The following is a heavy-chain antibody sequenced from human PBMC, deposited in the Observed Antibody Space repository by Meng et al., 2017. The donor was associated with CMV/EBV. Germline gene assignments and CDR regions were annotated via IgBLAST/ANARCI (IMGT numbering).Heavy chain of an antibody. J-gene: IGHJ6*02. CDR1: GGTFSSYG. Sequence: SVKVSCKASGGTFSSYGITWVRQAPGQGLEWVGGLIPIFRTANYAQKLQGRVTITSDESTSTAYMELSSLRSDDTAVYYCARIGYYTIFGNYYGMDVWGQGTTVTVSS. D-gene: IGHD3-3*01. CDR3: ARIGYYTIFGNYYGMDV. CDR2: LIPIFRTA. V-gene: IGHV1-69*13.